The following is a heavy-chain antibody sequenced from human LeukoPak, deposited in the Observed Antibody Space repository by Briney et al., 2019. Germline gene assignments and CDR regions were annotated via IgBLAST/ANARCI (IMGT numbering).Heavy chain of an antibody. D-gene: IGHD6-13*01. J-gene: IGHJ4*02. CDR3: ARGTSAGGPISPFDF. Sequence: GGSLRLSCVASGFTFSKNWMHWVRQAPGKGLVWVSRIQGDGSNTNYADSVKGRFSISGDNAKNTVYLQMNSLRAEDTGIYYCARGTSAGGPISPFDFWGQGTLVTVSS. V-gene: IGHV3-74*01. CDR1: GFTFSKNW. CDR2: IQGDGSNT.